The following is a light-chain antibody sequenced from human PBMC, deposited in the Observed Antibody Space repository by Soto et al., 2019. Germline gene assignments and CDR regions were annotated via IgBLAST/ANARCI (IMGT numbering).Light chain of an antibody. CDR3: QQRSNWTPT. Sequence: EIVLTQSPATLSLSPGERATLSCRASQSVSSYLAWYQQKPGQAPRLLIYDASNRATGIPARFSGSGSGTDFTLTISSLEPEDFAVSYCQQRSNWTPTFGQRTRMVI. V-gene: IGKV3-11*01. CDR2: DAS. CDR1: QSVSSY. J-gene: IGKJ5*01.